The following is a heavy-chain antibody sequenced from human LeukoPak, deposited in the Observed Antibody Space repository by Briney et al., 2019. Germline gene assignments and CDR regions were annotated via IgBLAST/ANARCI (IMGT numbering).Heavy chain of an antibody. Sequence: SETLSLTCTVSGGSINSYYWSWIRQPAPKGLEWIGRVYTSGSSNYHPSLKSRVTMSVDTSKNQFSLRLTSVTAADTAVYYCARAAYGDYRYYYFYWDVWGKGTTVTVSS. V-gene: IGHV4-4*07. D-gene: IGHD4-17*01. CDR2: VYTSGSS. J-gene: IGHJ6*03. CDR1: GGSINSYY. CDR3: ARAAYGDYRYYYFYWDV.